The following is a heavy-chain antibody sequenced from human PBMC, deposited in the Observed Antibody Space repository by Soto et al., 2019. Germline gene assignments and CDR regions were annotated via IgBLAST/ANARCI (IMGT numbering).Heavy chain of an antibody. V-gene: IGHV1-2*02. CDR3: ARKEASGWYRGSHYGMDV. D-gene: IGHD6-19*01. CDR2: INPNSGGT. Sequence: ASVKVSCKASGYTFTGYYMHWVRQAPGQGLEWTGWINPNSGGTNYAQKFQGRVTMTRDTFISTAYMELSRLRSDDTAVYYCARKEASGWYRGSHYGMDVWGQGTTVTVSS. CDR1: GYTFTGYY. J-gene: IGHJ6*02.